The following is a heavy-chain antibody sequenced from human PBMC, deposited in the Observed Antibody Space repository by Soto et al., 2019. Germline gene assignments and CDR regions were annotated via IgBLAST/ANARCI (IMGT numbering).Heavy chain of an antibody. CDR3: SKDPVPDSSGWSYYFDY. CDR2: ISYDGSNK. J-gene: IGHJ4*02. D-gene: IGHD6-19*01. CDR1: GFTFSSYG. V-gene: IGHV3-30*18. Sequence: PGGSLRLSCAASGFTFSSYGMHWVRQAPGKGLEWVAVISYDGSNKYYADSVKGRFTISRDNSKNTLYLQMNSLRAEDTAVYYCSKDPVPDSSGWSYYFDYWGQGTLVTVSS.